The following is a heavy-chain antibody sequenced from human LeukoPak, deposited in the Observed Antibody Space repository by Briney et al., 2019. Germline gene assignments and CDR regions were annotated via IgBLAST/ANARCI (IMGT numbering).Heavy chain of an antibody. D-gene: IGHD3-10*01. CDR1: GFTFSSYA. CDR3: AKGGEAKWFGELINTQYYYYMDV. J-gene: IGHJ6*03. CDR2: ISGSGGST. Sequence: GGSLRLSCAASGFTFSSYAMSWVRQAPGKGLEWVSAISGSGGSTYSADSVKGRFTISRDNSKNTLYLQRNSLGAEDTAVYYCAKGGEAKWFGELINTQYYYYMDVWGKGTTVTVSS. V-gene: IGHV3-23*01.